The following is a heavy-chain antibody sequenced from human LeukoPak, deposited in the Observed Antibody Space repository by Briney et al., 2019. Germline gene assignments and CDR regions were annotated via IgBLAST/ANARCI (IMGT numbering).Heavy chain of an antibody. V-gene: IGHV4-61*01. Sequence: SETLSLTCTVSGGSVSSGSYYWSWTRQPPGKGLEWIGYIYYSGSTNYNPSLKSRVTISVDTSKNQFSLKLSSVTAADTAVYYCARGYYYDSSGRLSYWGQGTPVTVSS. J-gene: IGHJ4*02. CDR2: IYYSGST. D-gene: IGHD3-22*01. CDR1: GGSVSSGSYY. CDR3: ARGYYYDSSGRLSY.